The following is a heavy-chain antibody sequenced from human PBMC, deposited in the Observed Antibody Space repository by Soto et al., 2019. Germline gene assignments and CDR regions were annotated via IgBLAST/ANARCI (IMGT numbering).Heavy chain of an antibody. CDR3: ARDRYSGYAVLFDY. CDR2: INAGNGNT. D-gene: IGHD5-12*01. J-gene: IGHJ4*02. Sequence: QVQLVQSGAEVKKPGASVKVSCKASGYTFTSYAMHWVRQAPGQRLEWMGWINAGNGNTKYSQKFQGRVTITRDTSASTAYMELSSLRSEDTAVYHCARDRYSGYAVLFDYWGQGTLVTVSS. CDR1: GYTFTSYA. V-gene: IGHV1-3*01.